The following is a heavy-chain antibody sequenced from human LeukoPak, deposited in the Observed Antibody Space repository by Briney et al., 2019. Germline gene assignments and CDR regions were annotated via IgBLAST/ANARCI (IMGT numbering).Heavy chain of an antibody. D-gene: IGHD2-21*01. CDR2: TYYRSSWID. Sequence: SQTLSLSCALSGDSLSGETVAWDWVRQYPTRGLEWLGRTYYRSSWIDEYALSVKGRIKLGSDTSKNQFSLQSTSVTPEDTAVYFCARAPDALFHGSAFDLGGRGILVTV. V-gene: IGHV6-1*01. CDR1: GDSLSGETVA. J-gene: IGHJ3*01. CDR3: ARAPDALFHGSAFDL.